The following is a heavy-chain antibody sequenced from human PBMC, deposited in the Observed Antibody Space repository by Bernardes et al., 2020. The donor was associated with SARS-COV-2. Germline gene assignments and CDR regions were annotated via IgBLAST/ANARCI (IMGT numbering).Heavy chain of an antibody. Sequence: GGSLRLSCAASGFTFSSYSMNWVRQAPGKGLEWVSYISSSSSTIYHADSVKGRFTISRDNAKNSLYLQMNSLRAEDTAVYYCARDLTYDFWSGYSRVFDYWGQGTLVTVSS. CDR3: ARDLTYDFWSGYSRVFDY. J-gene: IGHJ4*02. CDR1: GFTFSSYS. D-gene: IGHD3-3*01. CDR2: ISSSSSTI. V-gene: IGHV3-48*01.